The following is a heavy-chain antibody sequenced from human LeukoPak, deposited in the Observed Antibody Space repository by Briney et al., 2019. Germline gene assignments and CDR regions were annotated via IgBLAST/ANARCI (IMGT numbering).Heavy chain of an antibody. CDR2: ISGSGETT. V-gene: IGHV3-23*01. CDR1: GFTFGSFS. D-gene: IGHD3-9*01. Sequence: GGSLRLSCAASGFTFGSFSMSWVRQAPGKGLEWVSVISGSGETTFYAGSVKGRFTISRDSSKNTLYLQMNRLGAEDTAVYYCARGGGGHSDFLTTYTGASLSFDYWGQGALVTVSS. J-gene: IGHJ4*02. CDR3: ARGGGGHSDFLTTYTGASLSFDY.